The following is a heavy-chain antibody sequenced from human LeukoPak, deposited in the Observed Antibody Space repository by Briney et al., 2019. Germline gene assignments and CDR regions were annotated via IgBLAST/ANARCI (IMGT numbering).Heavy chain of an antibody. Sequence: PGGSLRLSCAASGFTFSSYSMKWVRQAPGKGLEWVSSISSCSSYIYYADSVKGRFTISRDNSKNTLYLQMNSLRAEDTAVYYCAKDPRDHSYGWSWRYFDYWGRGTLVTVSS. CDR1: GFTFSSYS. CDR2: ISSCSSYI. D-gene: IGHD5-18*01. J-gene: IGHJ4*02. V-gene: IGHV3-21*01. CDR3: AKDPRDHSYGWSWRYFDY.